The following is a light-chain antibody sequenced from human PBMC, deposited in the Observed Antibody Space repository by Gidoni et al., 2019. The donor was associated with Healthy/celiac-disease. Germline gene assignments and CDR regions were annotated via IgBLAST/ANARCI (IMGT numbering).Light chain of an antibody. V-gene: IGKV3-20*01. CDR3: QQYGSSRVT. Sequence: IVLTQSPGTLSLSPGARATLSCRASQSVSSSYLAWYQQKPGQAPRLLIYGASSRATGIPDRFSGSGSGTDFTLTISRLEPEDFAVYYCQQYGSSRVTFGPGTKVDIK. CDR2: GAS. J-gene: IGKJ3*01. CDR1: QSVSSSY.